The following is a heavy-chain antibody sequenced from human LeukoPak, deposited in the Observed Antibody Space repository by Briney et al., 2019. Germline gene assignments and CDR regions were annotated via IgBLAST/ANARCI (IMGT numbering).Heavy chain of an antibody. CDR3: ARLSHGSRSYHFDY. Sequence: GGSLRLSCAASGFSFTTYGMHWVRQAPGKGLEWVAVISYNGKDIYYADSLKGRVTVSRDNSKNRLFLQMNSVRVEDTAVYYCARLSHGSRSYHFDYWGQGILVTVSS. CDR2: ISYNGKDI. V-gene: IGHV3-30*03. D-gene: IGHD3-10*01. J-gene: IGHJ4*02. CDR1: GFSFTTYG.